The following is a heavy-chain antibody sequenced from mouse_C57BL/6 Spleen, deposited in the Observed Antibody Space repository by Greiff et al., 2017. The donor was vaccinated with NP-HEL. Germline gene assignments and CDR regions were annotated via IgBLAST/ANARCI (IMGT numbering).Heavy chain of an antibody. V-gene: IGHV1-64*01. Sequence: QVQLKQSGAELVKPGASVKLSCKASGYTFTSYWMHWVKQRPGQGLEWIGMIHPNSGSTNYNEKFKSKATLTVDKSSSTAYMQLSSLTSEDSAVYYCASQSWEGIDCWGQGTTLTVSS. CDR3: ASQSWEGIDC. J-gene: IGHJ2*01. D-gene: IGHD4-1*01. CDR1: GYTFTSYW. CDR2: IHPNSGST.